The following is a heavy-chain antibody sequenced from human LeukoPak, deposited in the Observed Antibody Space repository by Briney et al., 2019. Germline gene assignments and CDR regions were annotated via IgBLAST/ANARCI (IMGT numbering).Heavy chain of an antibody. CDR1: GFIFSDFY. Sequence: GGSLRLSCAGSGFIFSDFYMSWIRQAPGKGLEWVSLIYSSSDYIYYAGSVKGRFTISRDNSKNTLYLQMNSLRAEDTAVYYCAREASLGDAFDIWGQGTMVTVSS. CDR2: IYSSSDYI. CDR3: AREASLGDAFDI. J-gene: IGHJ3*02. D-gene: IGHD7-27*01. V-gene: IGHV3-11*05.